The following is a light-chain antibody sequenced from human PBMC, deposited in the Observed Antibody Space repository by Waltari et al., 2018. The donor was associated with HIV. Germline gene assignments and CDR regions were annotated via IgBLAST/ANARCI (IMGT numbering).Light chain of an antibody. CDR3: HSYDGSNWV. CDR1: SGNIARNY. V-gene: IGLV6-57*02. J-gene: IGLJ3*02. Sequence: KFMLTQPHSVSESPGRTVTISCTGSSGNIARNYVQWYRQRPGSAPTTVIYEDTKRPAAVPYRFSGSIASSSNSASLTISGLRTDDEADYYCHSYDGSNWVFGGGTKLTVL. CDR2: EDT.